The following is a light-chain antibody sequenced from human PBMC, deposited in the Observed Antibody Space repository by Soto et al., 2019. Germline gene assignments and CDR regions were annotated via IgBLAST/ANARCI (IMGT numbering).Light chain of an antibody. CDR1: STDVGRYNY. CDR2: DVS. V-gene: IGLV2-14*01. Sequence: QSALTQPASVSGCPGQSITISCTGTSTDVGRYNYVSWYQQHPGKAPKLMVYDVSNRPSWVSNRFSGSKSGITASLTISGLQAEDEAVYYCTSYTSDSTYVFGTGTKVTVL. J-gene: IGLJ1*01. CDR3: TSYTSDSTYV.